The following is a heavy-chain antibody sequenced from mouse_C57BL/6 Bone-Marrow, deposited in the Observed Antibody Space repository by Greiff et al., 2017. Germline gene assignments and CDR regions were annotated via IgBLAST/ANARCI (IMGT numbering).Heavy chain of an antibody. V-gene: IGHV5-4*03. CDR3: ASVLYYGLDY. CDR2: ISDGGSYT. J-gene: IGHJ2*01. D-gene: IGHD1-1*01. CDR1: GFTFSSYA. Sequence: EVKLVQSGGGLVKPGGSLKLSCAASGFTFSSYAMSWVRQTPEKRLEWVATISDGGSYTYYPDNVKGRFTISRDNAKNNPYLQMSHLKSEDTAMYYCASVLYYGLDYWGQGTTLTVSS.